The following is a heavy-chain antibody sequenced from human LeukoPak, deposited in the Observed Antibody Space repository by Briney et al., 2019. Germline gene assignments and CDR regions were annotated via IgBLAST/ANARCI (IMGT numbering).Heavy chain of an antibody. CDR2: IYSGGST. J-gene: IGHJ4*02. Sequence: PGGSLRLSCAASGFTVSSNYMSWVRQAPGKGLEWVSVIYSGGSTYYADSVKGRFTISRDNSKNTLYLQMNSLRAEDTAVYYCARARKRGYRGYDRVKYWGQGPLVTVSS. V-gene: IGHV3-53*01. CDR3: ARARKRGYRGYDRVKY. CDR1: GFTVSSNY. D-gene: IGHD5-12*01.